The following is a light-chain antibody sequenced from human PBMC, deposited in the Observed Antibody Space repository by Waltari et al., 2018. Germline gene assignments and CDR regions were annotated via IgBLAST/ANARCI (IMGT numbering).Light chain of an antibody. CDR1: QSLLYNANNQTY. CDR3: QQYFSTPYT. V-gene: IGKV4-1*01. J-gene: IGKJ2*01. CDR2: GAT. Sequence: DIVMTQSPDSLAVSLGERATINCNSSQSLLYNANNQTYLLWYQQKPGQPPKSLVYGATTRESGVPDRVSGSGSGTHFTLTISSLQAEDVAVYHCQQYFSTPYTFGQGTKLEIK.